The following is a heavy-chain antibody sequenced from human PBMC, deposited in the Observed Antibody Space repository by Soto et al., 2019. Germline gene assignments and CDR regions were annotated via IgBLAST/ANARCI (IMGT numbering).Heavy chain of an antibody. V-gene: IGHV1-24*01. CDR2: FDPEDGET. J-gene: IGHJ4*02. Sequence: ASVKVSCKVSGYTLTELSMHWVRRAPGKGLEWMGGFDPEDGETIYAQKFQGRVTMTEDTSTDTAYMELSSLRSEDTAVYYCATEERSSSGWYFDYWGQGTLVTVSS. D-gene: IGHD6-19*01. CDR1: GYTLTELS. CDR3: ATEERSSSGWYFDY.